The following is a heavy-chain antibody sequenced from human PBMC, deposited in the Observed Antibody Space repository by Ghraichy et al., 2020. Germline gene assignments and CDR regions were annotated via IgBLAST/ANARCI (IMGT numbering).Heavy chain of an antibody. Sequence: GGSLRLSCVVSGFTFSNYWMHWVRQAPGKGLVWVSRIKSDGNTTSYADSVKGRFTISRDNAKNTLYLEMKSLRADDTAVYYCSRESQPVGYSSSDRYFDYWGQGTLVTVSS. CDR2: IKSDGNTT. CDR1: GFTFSNYW. V-gene: IGHV3-74*01. CDR3: SRESQPVGYSSSDRYFDY. D-gene: IGHD6-19*01. J-gene: IGHJ4*02.